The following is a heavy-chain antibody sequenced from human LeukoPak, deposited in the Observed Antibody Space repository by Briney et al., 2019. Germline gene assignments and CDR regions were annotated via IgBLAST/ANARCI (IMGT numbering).Heavy chain of an antibody. D-gene: IGHD3-10*01. J-gene: IGHJ6*04. Sequence: SETLSLTCAVYRGSFTGYYWSWIRQPPGKGLEWIGEVKHSGSTNFNPSLESRVTLSVYTSKNQFSLKVSSVTAADTAVYYCARKAYYGSGKFKSHYGMDVWANGTTVTVSS. CDR2: VKHSGST. CDR1: RGSFTGYY. V-gene: IGHV4-34*01. CDR3: ARKAYYGSGKFKSHYGMDV.